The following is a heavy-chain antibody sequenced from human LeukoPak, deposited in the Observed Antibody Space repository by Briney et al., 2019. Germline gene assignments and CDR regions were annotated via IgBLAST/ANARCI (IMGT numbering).Heavy chain of an antibody. V-gene: IGHV5-51*01. CDR1: GYTFTSNW. Sequence: PGESLKISCKGSGYTFTSNWIAWVRQMPGKGLEWMGIIYPGDSDTRYGPSFQGQVTISVDKFISTAYLQWSSLKASDSAMYYCAREGTTGGYYDYWGQGTQVTVSS. D-gene: IGHD1-7*01. J-gene: IGHJ4*02. CDR2: IYPGDSDT. CDR3: AREGTTGGYYDY.